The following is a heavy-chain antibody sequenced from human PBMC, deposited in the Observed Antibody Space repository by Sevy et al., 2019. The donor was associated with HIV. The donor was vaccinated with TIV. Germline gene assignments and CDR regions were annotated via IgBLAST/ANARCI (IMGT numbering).Heavy chain of an antibody. CDR1: GVSISTHS. CDR2: IYYNGNA. J-gene: IGHJ6*02. CDR3: ARDMDNFYGMDV. D-gene: IGHD3-10*01. Sequence: SETLSLTCTVSGVSISTHSWSWIRQPPGKGLEYIGYIYYNGNANYNPSFQSRVTISGDTSMNQLSLKLTSVTAADTAVYYCARDMDNFYGMDVRGQGTTVTVSS. V-gene: IGHV4-59*11.